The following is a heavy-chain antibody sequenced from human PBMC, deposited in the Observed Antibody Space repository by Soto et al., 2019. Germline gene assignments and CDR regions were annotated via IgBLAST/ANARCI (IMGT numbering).Heavy chain of an antibody. J-gene: IGHJ4*02. CDR3: VTNGPTRVTAGFDY. V-gene: IGHV3-30*03. CDR2: ISYDGSNK. D-gene: IGHD4-17*01. CDR1: GFTFSSYG. Sequence: GGSLRLSCAASGFTFSSYGMHWVRQAPGKGLEWVAVISYDGSNKYYADSVKGRFTISRDNSKNTLYLQMNSLRDEDTAFYYCVTNGPTRVTAGFDYWGQGTLVTVSS.